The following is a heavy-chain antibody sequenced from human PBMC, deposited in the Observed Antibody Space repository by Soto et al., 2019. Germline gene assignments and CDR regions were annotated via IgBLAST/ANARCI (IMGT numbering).Heavy chain of an antibody. CDR2: IYYSGST. D-gene: IGHD6-19*01. V-gene: IGHV4-59*01. Sequence: SETLSLTCTVSGGSISSYYWSWIRQPPGKGLEWIGYIYYSGSTNYNPSLKSRVTISVDTSKNQFSLKLSSVTAADTAVYYCARGFVAAGSFDIWGQGTMVNGSS. J-gene: IGHJ3*02. CDR3: ARGFVAAGSFDI. CDR1: GGSISSYY.